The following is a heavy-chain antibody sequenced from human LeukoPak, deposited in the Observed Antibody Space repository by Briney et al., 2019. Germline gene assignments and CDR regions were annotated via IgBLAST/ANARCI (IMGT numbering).Heavy chain of an antibody. CDR2: LIPIFGTA. D-gene: IGHD3-9*01. CDR3: ARAYYDILTGPQDYYYYGMDV. J-gene: IGHJ6*04. CDR1: RGTFSSYA. V-gene: IGHV1-69*01. Sequence: GSSVKVSCKASRGTFSSYALSWVRQAPGQGLEWMGGLIPIFGTANYAQKFQGRVTITADASPCTAYMELSSLRSEDTAVYYCARAYYDILTGPQDYYYYGMDVWGKGTTVTVSS.